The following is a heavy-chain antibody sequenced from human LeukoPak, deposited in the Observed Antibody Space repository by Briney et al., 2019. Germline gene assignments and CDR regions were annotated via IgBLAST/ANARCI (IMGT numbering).Heavy chain of an antibody. J-gene: IGHJ4*02. D-gene: IGHD3-10*01. Sequence: PSETLSLTCTVSGGPLSSYYWSWIRQPPGKGPEWIGYIYYSGSTNYNPSLKSRVTISVDTSKNQFSLKLSSVTAADTAVYYCARAYGAGSLDYWGQGTLVTVSS. CDR2: IYYSGST. CDR1: GGPLSSYY. V-gene: IGHV4-59*01. CDR3: ARAYGAGSLDY.